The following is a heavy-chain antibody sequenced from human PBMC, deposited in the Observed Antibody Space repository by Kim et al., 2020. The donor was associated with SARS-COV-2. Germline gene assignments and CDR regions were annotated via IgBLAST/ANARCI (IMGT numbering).Heavy chain of an antibody. J-gene: IGHJ4*02. V-gene: IGHV1-69*04. Sequence: AQKFQGRVTITADKSTSTAYMELSSLRSEDTAVYYCARDGDTMVRGAIDYWGQGTLVTVSS. CDR3: ARDGDTMVRGAIDY. D-gene: IGHD3-10*01.